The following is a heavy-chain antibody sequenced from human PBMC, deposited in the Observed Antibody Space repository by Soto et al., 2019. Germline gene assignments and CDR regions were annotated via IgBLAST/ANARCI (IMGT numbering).Heavy chain of an antibody. D-gene: IGHD6-25*01. Sequence: SQTLSLTCAISGDSVSSNSAAWNWIRQSPSRGLEWLGRTYYRSKWYNDYAVSVKSRITINPDTSKNQFSLQLNSVTPEDTAVYYCARGDSSDGLPLYYMDVWGKGTTVTVSS. CDR3: ARGDSSDGLPLYYMDV. CDR1: GDSVSSNSAA. V-gene: IGHV6-1*01. CDR2: TYYRSKWYN. J-gene: IGHJ6*03.